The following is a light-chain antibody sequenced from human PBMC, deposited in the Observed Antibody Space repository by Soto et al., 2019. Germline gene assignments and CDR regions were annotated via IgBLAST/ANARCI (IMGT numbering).Light chain of an antibody. CDR3: QQANSSPYT. CDR1: QSVSSN. CDR2: GAS. Sequence: EIVMTQSPATLSVSPGERATLSCRASQSVSSNLAWYQQKPGQAPRLLIYGASTRATGIPARFSGSGSGTEFTLTISSLQSEDFATYYCQQANSSPYTFGQGTVLDIK. V-gene: IGKV3-15*01. J-gene: IGKJ2*01.